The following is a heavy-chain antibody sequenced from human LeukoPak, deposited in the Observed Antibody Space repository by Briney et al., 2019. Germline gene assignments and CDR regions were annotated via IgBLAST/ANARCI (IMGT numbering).Heavy chain of an antibody. Sequence: PGGSLRLSCAASGFTFSSYWMSWVRQAPGKGLEWVANINQDGSEKYYLDSVKGRFTISRGNAKNSLYLQMNSLRAEDKAVYYCARDRRGWSDYWGQGTLVTVSS. D-gene: IGHD6-19*01. J-gene: IGHJ4*02. CDR3: ARDRRGWSDY. CDR1: GFTFSSYW. CDR2: INQDGSEK. V-gene: IGHV3-7*01.